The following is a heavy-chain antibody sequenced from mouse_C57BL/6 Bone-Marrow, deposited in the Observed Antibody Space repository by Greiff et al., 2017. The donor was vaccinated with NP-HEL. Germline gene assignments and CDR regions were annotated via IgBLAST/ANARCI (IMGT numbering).Heavy chain of an antibody. J-gene: IGHJ4*01. CDR2: IDPSDSYT. D-gene: IGHD2-1*01. CDR3: AREGPDLLSPMDY. V-gene: IGHV1-69*01. CDR1: GYTFTSYW. Sequence: VQLQQPGAELVMPGASVKLSCKASGYTFTSYWMHWVKQRPGQGLEWIGEIDPSDSYTNYNQKFKGKSTLTVDKSSSTAYMQLSSLTSEDSAVYYCAREGPDLLSPMDYWGEGTSVTVSS.